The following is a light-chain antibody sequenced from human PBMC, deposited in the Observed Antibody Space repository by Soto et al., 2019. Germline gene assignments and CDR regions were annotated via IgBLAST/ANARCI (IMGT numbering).Light chain of an antibody. Sequence: VISQSPTTLAVSSAHRATLPCRARRIVSSSLAWYQQKPGQPPRLLIYGASTRATGIPAGFSGSGSGTDFTLTISSLESEDFAVYYCQQYGSSPITFGQGTRLEIK. V-gene: IGKV3D-15*01. CDR2: GAS. CDR3: QQYGSSPIT. J-gene: IGKJ5*01. CDR1: RIVSSS.